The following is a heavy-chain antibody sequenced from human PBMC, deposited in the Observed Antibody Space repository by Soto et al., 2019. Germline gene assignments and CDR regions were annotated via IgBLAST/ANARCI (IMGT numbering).Heavy chain of an antibody. CDR2: IKSDGSGT. CDR1: GFTFSSYW. D-gene: IGHD2-15*01. V-gene: IGHV3-74*01. Sequence: GGSLRLSCAASGFTFSSYWMHWVRQAQGKGLVWVARIKSDGSGTSYADSVKGRFTISRDNAKNTLYLQMNSLRVEDTAVYYCARAPQAYCSGGSCYPSGDDYWGQGTLVTVSS. CDR3: ARAPQAYCSGGSCYPSGDDY. J-gene: IGHJ4*02.